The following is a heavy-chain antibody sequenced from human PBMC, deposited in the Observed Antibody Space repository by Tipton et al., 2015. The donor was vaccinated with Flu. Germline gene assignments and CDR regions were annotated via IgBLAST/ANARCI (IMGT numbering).Heavy chain of an antibody. CDR2: MHYSGGT. D-gene: IGHD6-6*01. CDR3: AREGRREQLALGY. J-gene: IGHJ4*02. CDR1: GGSVRSSTYY. V-gene: IGHV4-39*07. Sequence: TLSLTCIVSGGSVRSSTYYWGYIRQPPGKGLEWIGNMHYSGGTYYNPSLKSRVIISVDTSKNQFSLKLSSVTAADTAVYYCAREGRREQLALGYWGQGTLVTVSS.